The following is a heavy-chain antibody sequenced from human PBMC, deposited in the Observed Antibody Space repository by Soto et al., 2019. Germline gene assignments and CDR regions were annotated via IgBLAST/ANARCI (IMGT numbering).Heavy chain of an antibody. CDR1: GYTFTSYA. CDR2: INAGNGNT. Sequence: ASVKVSCKASGYTFTSYAMHWVRQAPGQRLEWMGWINAGNGNTKYSQKFQGRVTITRDTSASTAYMEMSSLRSEDTAVYYCARGVGLYSNYDYWGQGTLVTVSS. D-gene: IGHD2-2*02. V-gene: IGHV1-3*01. J-gene: IGHJ4*02. CDR3: ARGVGLYSNYDY.